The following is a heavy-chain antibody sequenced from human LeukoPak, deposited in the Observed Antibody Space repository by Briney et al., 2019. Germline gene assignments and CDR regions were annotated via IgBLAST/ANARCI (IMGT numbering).Heavy chain of an antibody. D-gene: IGHD6-6*01. V-gene: IGHV4-38-2*01. Sequence: SETLSLTCAVSGYSISSGYYWAWLRQPPGGGLEWTANIYHTGNTYYNPSLNSRVTMSVDTSKNHFSLRLSSVTAADTAVYYCARAGGSSPPYYYYYMDVWGKGTTVTVSS. CDR1: GYSISSGYY. CDR2: IYHTGNT. CDR3: ARAGGSSPPYYYYYMDV. J-gene: IGHJ6*03.